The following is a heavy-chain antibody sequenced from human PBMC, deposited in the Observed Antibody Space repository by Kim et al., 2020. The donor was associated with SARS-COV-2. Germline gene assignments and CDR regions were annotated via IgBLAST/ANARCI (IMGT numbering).Heavy chain of an antibody. V-gene: IGHV3-30-3*01. CDR2: ISYDGSIK. Sequence: GGSLRLSCVASGFTFSTYTIHWVRQAPGKGLEWVAVISYDGSIKNYADSVKGRFTTARDNSKNTLYLQMNSLRAEDTAVYYCARGYYDILTGRRGYGDYWGQGTLVTVSS. D-gene: IGHD3-9*01. CDR1: GFTFSTYT. CDR3: ARGYYDILTGRRGYGDY. J-gene: IGHJ4*02.